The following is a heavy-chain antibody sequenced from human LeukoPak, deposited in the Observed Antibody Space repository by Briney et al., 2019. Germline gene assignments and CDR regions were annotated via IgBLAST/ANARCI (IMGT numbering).Heavy chain of an antibody. Sequence: GGSLRLSCAASGFTVSSNYMSWVRQAPGKGLEWVSVIYSGGSTYYADSVKGRFTISRDNSKNTLYLQMNSLRAEDTAVYYCARVRAVTAPFDCWGQGTLVTVSS. CDR2: IYSGGST. D-gene: IGHD2-21*02. CDR1: GFTVSSNY. CDR3: ARVRAVTAPFDC. J-gene: IGHJ4*02. V-gene: IGHV3-66*01.